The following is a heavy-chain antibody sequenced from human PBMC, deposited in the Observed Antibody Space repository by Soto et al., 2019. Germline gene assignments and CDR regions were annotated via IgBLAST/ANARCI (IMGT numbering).Heavy chain of an antibody. Sequence: CIGLSCASSGAIFKVSVMPLSCQATGKGLEWVAVIRYDGSNINYADSVMGRFTISRDNSKNTLYLEMNSLRAEDTAVYYCARDGIGGTTFRGYLDYWGQGHLVTVSS. J-gene: IGHJ4*02. D-gene: IGHD2-15*01. CDR1: GAIFKVSV. CDR2: IRYDGSNI. CDR3: ARDGIGGTTFRGYLDY. V-gene: IGHV3-33*01.